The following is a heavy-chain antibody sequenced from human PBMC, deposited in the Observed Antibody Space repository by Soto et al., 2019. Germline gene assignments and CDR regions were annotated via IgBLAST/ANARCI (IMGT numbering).Heavy chain of an antibody. CDR1: GYTFTGYY. Sequence: GASVKVSCKASGYTFTGYYMHWVRQAPGQGLEWMGWINPNSGGTNYAQKFQGWVTVTRDTSISTAYMELRSLRSDDTAVYYCATVQLERRLVYYYYGMDVWGQGTTVTVSS. J-gene: IGHJ6*02. CDR3: ATVQLERRLVYYYYGMDV. CDR2: INPNSGGT. V-gene: IGHV1-2*04. D-gene: IGHD1-1*01.